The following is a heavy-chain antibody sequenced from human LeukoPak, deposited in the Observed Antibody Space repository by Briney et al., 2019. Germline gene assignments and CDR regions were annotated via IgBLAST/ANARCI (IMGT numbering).Heavy chain of an antibody. CDR1: GGCISSYY. CDR2: IYTSGST. V-gene: IGHV4-4*07. Sequence: SETLSLTCTVSGGCISSYYWSSIRQPAGRGPEWIGRIYTSGSTNYNPSLKSRVTMSVDTSKNQFSLKLSSVTAADTAVYYCASGGSGSYYKSWFDPWGQGTLVTVSS. J-gene: IGHJ5*02. D-gene: IGHD3-10*01. CDR3: ASGGSGSYYKSWFDP.